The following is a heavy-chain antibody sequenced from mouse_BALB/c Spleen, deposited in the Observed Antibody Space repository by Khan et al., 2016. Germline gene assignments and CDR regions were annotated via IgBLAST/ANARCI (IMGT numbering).Heavy chain of an antibody. J-gene: IGHJ2*01. CDR3: ARSGNYFDY. Sequence: LVESGPELKKPGETVRISCKASEYTFTTAGMQWVQTMPGKGLKWIGWINTHSGVPKYAEALKGRFAFSLETSASTAYLQISILKNEDTAAYCCARSGNYFDYWGQGTTLTVSS. CDR1: EYTFTTAG. D-gene: IGHD1-1*02. V-gene: IGHV9-4*02. CDR2: INTHSGVP.